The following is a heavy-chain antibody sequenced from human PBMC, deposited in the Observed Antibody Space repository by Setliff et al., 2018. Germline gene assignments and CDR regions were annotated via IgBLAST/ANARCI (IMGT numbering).Heavy chain of an antibody. Sequence: SETLSLTCAASGGSFTYYYWTWIRQPPGKGLEWIGEINHRGSTNYNPSLKSRVTISIDTSRDQFSLKLISMIAADTAVYYCARMSGFQYMDVWGKGTTVTSP. J-gene: IGHJ6*03. CDR3: ARMSGFQYMDV. CDR2: INHRGST. CDR1: GGSFTYYY. D-gene: IGHD3-3*01. V-gene: IGHV4-34*01.